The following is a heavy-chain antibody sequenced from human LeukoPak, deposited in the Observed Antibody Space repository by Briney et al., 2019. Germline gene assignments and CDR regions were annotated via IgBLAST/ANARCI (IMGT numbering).Heavy chain of an antibody. D-gene: IGHD5-12*01. J-gene: IGHJ4*02. CDR1: GGSFSGYY. CDR2: INHSGST. CDR3: ARASAYSGYETIDY. Sequence: PSETLSLTCAVYGGSFSGYYWSWIRQPPGKGLEWIGEINHSGSTNYNPSLKSRVTISVDTSKNQFSLKLSSVTAADTAAYYCARASAYSGYETIDYWGQGTLVTVSS. V-gene: IGHV4-34*01.